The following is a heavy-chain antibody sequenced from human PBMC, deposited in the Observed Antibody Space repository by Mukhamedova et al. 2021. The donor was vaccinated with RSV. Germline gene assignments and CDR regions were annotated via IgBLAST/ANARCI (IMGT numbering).Heavy chain of an antibody. Sequence: GGSLSGNSWSWIRQSPGKGLEWIGEIYHTGGTSYNPSLKSRVTISVDTSKNQFSLMLTSVTAADTAVYYCATYSSSNPHYLGQGTL. V-gene: IGHV4-34*01. CDR3: ATYSSSNPHY. D-gene: IGHD6-19*01. CDR1: GGSLSGNS. CDR2: IYHTGGT. J-gene: IGHJ4*02.